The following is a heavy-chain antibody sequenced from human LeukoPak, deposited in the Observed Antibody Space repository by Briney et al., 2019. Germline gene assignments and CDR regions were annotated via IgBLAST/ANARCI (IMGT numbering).Heavy chain of an antibody. D-gene: IGHD6-13*01. CDR1: GGTFSSYA. Sequence: ASVKVSCKASGGTFSSYAISWVRQAPGQGLEWMGWISAYNGNTNYAQKLQGRVTMTTDTSTSTAYMELRSLRSDDTAVYYCATSLAAAGACNYWGQGTLVTVSS. J-gene: IGHJ4*02. V-gene: IGHV1-18*01. CDR2: ISAYNGNT. CDR3: ATSLAAAGACNY.